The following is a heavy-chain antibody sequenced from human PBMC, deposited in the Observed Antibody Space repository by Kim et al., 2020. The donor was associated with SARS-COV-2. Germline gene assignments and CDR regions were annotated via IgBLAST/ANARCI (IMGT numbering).Heavy chain of an antibody. Sequence: GGSLRLSCAASGFTFTNYWMNWVRQAPGNGLEWVANIKQDGSEKYYVDSVKGRFIISRDNAKNSLYLQMNSLRADDTAVYYCARGGQAVAASGAYWGQGTLVTASS. J-gene: IGHJ4*02. CDR1: GFTFTNYW. CDR2: IKQDGSEK. V-gene: IGHV3-7*03. D-gene: IGHD6-19*01. CDR3: ARGGQAVAASGAY.